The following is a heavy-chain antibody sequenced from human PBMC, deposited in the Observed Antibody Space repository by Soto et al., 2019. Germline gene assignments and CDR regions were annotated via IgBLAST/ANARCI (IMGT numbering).Heavy chain of an antibody. CDR2: INTYSGNT. CDR3: ARGVGSGTYYNQYNWFDP. Sequence: QVQLVQSGAEVKKPGASVKVSCKASGYTFINYGISWVRQAPGQGLEWMGWINTYSGNTNHAQKLQGRVTMTTDTXTXTXXMELRSLRSDDTAVYYCARGVGSGTYYNQYNWFDPWGQGTLVTVSS. D-gene: IGHD3-10*01. J-gene: IGHJ5*02. CDR1: GYTFINYG. V-gene: IGHV1-18*01.